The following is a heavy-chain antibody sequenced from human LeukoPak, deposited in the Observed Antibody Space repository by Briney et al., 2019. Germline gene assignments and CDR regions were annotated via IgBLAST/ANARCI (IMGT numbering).Heavy chain of an antibody. Sequence: PGGSLRHSCAASGFAFSSYAMSWVRQAPGKGLEWVSAIRGSGGSAYYADSVKGRFTISRDNSKNTLYLQMNSLRAEDTAVYYCAKDSDFVYDSSGNYDYWGQGTLVTVSS. CDR3: AKDSDFVYDSSGNYDY. CDR1: GFAFSSYA. CDR2: IRGSGGSA. J-gene: IGHJ4*02. V-gene: IGHV3-23*01. D-gene: IGHD3-22*01.